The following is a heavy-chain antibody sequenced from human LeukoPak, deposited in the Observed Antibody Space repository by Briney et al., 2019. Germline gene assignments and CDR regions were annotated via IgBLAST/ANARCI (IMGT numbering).Heavy chain of an antibody. CDR2: IYGVDGT. D-gene: IGHD2-8*02. CDR3: ASDLVY. Sequence: PGGSLRLSCAASGVTVSSQYMNCVRRAPGKGLEWVSVIYGVDGTSYADSVKGRFTISRDSSRNTVYLQMNGLRAEDTAVYYCASDLVYWGQGTLVTVSS. CDR1: GVTVSSQY. V-gene: IGHV3-53*01. J-gene: IGHJ4*02.